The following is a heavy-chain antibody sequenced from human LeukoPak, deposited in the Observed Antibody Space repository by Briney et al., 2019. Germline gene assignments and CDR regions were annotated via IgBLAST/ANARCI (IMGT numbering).Heavy chain of an antibody. CDR2: INHSGST. CDR3: ASRYFDWLSRRAFDI. J-gene: IGHJ3*02. V-gene: IGHV4-34*01. CDR1: GGSFSGYY. Sequence: SETLSLTCAVYGGSFSGYYWSWIRQPPGKGLEWIGEINHSGSTNYNPSLKSRVTISVDTSKNQFSLKLSSVTAADTAVYYCASRYFDWLSRRAFDIWGQGTMVTVSS. D-gene: IGHD3-9*01.